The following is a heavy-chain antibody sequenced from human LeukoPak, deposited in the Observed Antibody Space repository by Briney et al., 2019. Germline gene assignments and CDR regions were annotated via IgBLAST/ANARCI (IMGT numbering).Heavy chain of an antibody. Sequence: ASVKVSCKASGYTFTSYGISWVRQAPGQGLEWMGWISAYNGNTNYAQKLQGRVTMTTDTSTSTAYMELRSLRSDDTAVYYCARGRMVRGVIITNYYYYYMDVWGKGTTVTVSS. CDR3: ARGRMVRGVIITNYYYYYMDV. CDR1: GYTFTSYG. J-gene: IGHJ6*03. V-gene: IGHV1-18*01. CDR2: ISAYNGNT. D-gene: IGHD3-10*01.